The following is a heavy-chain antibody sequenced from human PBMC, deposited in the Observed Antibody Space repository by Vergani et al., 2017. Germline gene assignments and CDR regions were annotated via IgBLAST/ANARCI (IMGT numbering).Heavy chain of an antibody. CDR2: IIPILGIA. V-gene: IGHV1-69*02. CDR1: GGTFSSYT. J-gene: IGHJ3*02. CDR3: ARGHLWFGGYAFDI. Sequence: QVQLVQSGAEVKKPGSSVKVSCKASGGTFSSYTISWVRQAPGQGLEWMGRIIPILGIANYAQKFQGRVTITADKSTSTAYMELRSLRSDDTAVYYCARGHLWFGGYAFDIWGQGTMVTVSS. D-gene: IGHD3-10*01.